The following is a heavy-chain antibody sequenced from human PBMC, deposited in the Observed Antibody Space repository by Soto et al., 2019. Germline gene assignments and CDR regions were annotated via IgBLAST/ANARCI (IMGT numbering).Heavy chain of an antibody. CDR3: ARDQALAPTGWGY. CDR2: IYYSGST. Sequence: PSETLSLTCSASSESIGIGGHYWNWIRERPEKGLEWIGYIYYSGSTHYNPSLRSRLTISLDTSKNQFFLRLVSVTAADTALYYCARDQALAPTGWGYWGQGIQVTVSS. D-gene: IGHD7-27*01. CDR1: SESIGIGGHY. V-gene: IGHV4-31*03. J-gene: IGHJ4*02.